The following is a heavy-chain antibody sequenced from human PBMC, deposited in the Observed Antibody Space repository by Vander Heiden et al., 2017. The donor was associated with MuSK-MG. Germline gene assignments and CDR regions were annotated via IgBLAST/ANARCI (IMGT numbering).Heavy chain of an antibody. CDR3: ARGGKDPGPEKYFQH. CDR1: GGSISSYY. V-gene: IGHV4-59*01. J-gene: IGHJ1*01. Sequence: QVQLQESGPGLVKPSETLSLTCTVSGGSISSYYWSWIRQPPGKGLEWIGYIYYSGSTNYNPSLKSRVTISVDTSKNQFSLKLSSVTAADTAAYYCARGGKDPGPEKYFQHWGQGTLVTVSS. CDR2: IYYSGST. D-gene: IGHD2-15*01.